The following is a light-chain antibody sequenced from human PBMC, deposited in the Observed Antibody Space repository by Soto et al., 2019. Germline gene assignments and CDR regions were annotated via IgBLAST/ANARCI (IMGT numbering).Light chain of an antibody. CDR2: DAS. V-gene: IGKV3-11*01. Sequence: EIMLTQSPATLSLSPGERATLSCRASQSVSSYLAWYQQKPGQAPRLLIYDASNRATGIPAKFSGSGSGTDFTLTISSLKPEDFAVYYCQQRSNWPSFGGGTKVEIK. CDR1: QSVSSY. CDR3: QQRSNWPS. J-gene: IGKJ4*01.